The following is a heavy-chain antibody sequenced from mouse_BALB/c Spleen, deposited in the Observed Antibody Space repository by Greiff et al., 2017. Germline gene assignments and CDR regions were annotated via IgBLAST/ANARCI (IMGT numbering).Heavy chain of an antibody. CDR1: GYTFTSYW. J-gene: IGHJ1*01. D-gene: IGHD2-3*01. V-gene: IGHV1S81*02. CDR3: ARDGYTRYFAV. CDR2: INPSNGRT. Sequence: QVQLQQPGAELVKPGASVKLSCKASGYTFTSYWMHWVKQRPGQGLEWIGEINPSNGRTNYNEKFKTKATMTVDKSSSTAYMQLSSLTSEDSAVYYCARDGYTRYFAVWGAGTTVTVSS.